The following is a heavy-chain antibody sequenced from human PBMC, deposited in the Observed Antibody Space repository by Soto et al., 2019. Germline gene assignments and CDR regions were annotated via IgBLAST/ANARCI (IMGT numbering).Heavy chain of an antibody. J-gene: IGHJ6*02. CDR3: AREAWLRLSVGYYYYYGMDV. D-gene: IGHD5-12*01. Sequence: EVQLLESGGGLVQPGGSLRLSCAASGFTFSSYAMSWVRQAPGKGLEWVSAISGSGGSTYYADSVKGRFTISRDNAKNSLYLQMNSLRAEDTAVYYCAREAWLRLSVGYYYYYGMDVWGQGTTVTVSS. V-gene: IGHV3-23*01. CDR2: ISGSGGST. CDR1: GFTFSSYA.